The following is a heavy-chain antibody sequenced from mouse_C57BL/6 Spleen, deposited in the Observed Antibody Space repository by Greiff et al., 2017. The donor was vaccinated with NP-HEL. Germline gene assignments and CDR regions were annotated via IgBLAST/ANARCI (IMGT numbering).Heavy chain of an antibody. V-gene: IGHV1-42*01. CDR2: INPSTGGT. Sequence: EVQLQQSGPELVKPGASVKISCKASGYSFTGYYMNWVKQSPEKSLEWIGEINPSTGGTTYNQKFKAKATLTVDKSSSTAYMQLKSLTSEDSAVYYCARSGDGYYGRDFDYWGQSTTLTVSS. CDR3: ARSGDGYYGRDFDY. J-gene: IGHJ2*01. CDR1: GYSFTGYY. D-gene: IGHD2-3*01.